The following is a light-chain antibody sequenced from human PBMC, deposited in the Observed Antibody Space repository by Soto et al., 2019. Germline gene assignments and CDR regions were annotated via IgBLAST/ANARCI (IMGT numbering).Light chain of an antibody. CDR3: QQFQSYALT. CDR2: DAS. J-gene: IGKJ4*01. Sequence: AIQLTQSPSSLSASVGDRVTITCRVIQGISSALAWYQHKPGRAPRLLIYDASSLQSGVPSRFSGSGSGTDFTLTISSVQPEDFATYYCQQFQSYALTFGGGTKLEIK. V-gene: IGKV1-13*02. CDR1: QGISSA.